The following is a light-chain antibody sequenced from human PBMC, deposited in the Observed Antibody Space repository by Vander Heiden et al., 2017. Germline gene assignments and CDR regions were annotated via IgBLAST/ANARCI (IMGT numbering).Light chain of an antibody. Sequence: VLTQSPLFLPVTPGESASISCRSSQSLLYRDGNNYLDWYLQKPGQSPQLLVYLGSTRASGVPERFTGSGSGTDFALKITRVGAEDVGIYYCMQPLQTPRTFGQGTKVEI. V-gene: IGKV2-28*01. CDR3: MQPLQTPRT. CDR2: LGS. J-gene: IGKJ1*01. CDR1: QSLLYRDGNNY.